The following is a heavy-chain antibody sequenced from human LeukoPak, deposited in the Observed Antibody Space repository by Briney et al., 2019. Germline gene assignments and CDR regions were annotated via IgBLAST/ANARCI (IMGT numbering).Heavy chain of an antibody. CDR3: ARPAGSIVGATTVSYYFDY. V-gene: IGHV4-39*01. D-gene: IGHD1-26*01. J-gene: IGHJ4*02. CDR2: IYYGGAT. Sequence: SETLSLTCTVSGGSIRSSSYYWGWIRQPPGKGLEWIGSIYYGGATYYNPSLKSRVTISVDTSKNQFSLKLSSVTAADTAVYYCARPAGSIVGATTVSYYFDYWGQGALVTVSS. CDR1: GGSIRSSSYY.